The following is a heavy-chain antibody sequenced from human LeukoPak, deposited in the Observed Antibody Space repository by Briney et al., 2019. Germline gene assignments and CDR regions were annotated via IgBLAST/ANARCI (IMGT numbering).Heavy chain of an antibody. CDR3: AKQMRD. Sequence: GGSLRLSCAASGFTLSSYWMHWVRQVPGKGLVWVSQINGDGSNAHYADSVKGRFTISRDNAKNTLYLQVNNLRAEDTAVYYCAKQMRDWGQGTLVTVSS. J-gene: IGHJ4*02. CDR2: INGDGSNA. CDR1: GFTLSSYW. V-gene: IGHV3-74*01. D-gene: IGHD1/OR15-1a*01.